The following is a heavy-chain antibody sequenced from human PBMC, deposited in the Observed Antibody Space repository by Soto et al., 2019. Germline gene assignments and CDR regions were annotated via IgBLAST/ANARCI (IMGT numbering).Heavy chain of an antibody. CDR2: IYPGDSDT. CDR3: ARLAHMWNDNYYYYGMDV. V-gene: IGHV5-51*01. CDR1: GYSFTSYW. Sequence: EVQLVQSGAEVKKPGESVKISCKGSGYSFTSYWIGWVRQMPGKGLEWMGIIYPGDSDTRYSPSFQGQVTISADKSISTAYLQWSSLKASDTAMYYCARLAHMWNDNYYYYGMDVWGQGTTVTVSS. D-gene: IGHD1-1*01. J-gene: IGHJ6*02.